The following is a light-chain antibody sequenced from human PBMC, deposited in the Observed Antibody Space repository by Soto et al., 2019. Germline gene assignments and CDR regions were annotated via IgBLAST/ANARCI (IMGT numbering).Light chain of an antibody. CDR2: DVT. J-gene: IGLJ1*01. V-gene: IGLV2-14*03. CDR3: SLHPTGSTFYYV. CDR1: NSDIRDNNY. Sequence: QSALTQPASVSGSPGQSITISCTGPNSDIRDNNYVSWYQQEPGKAPKRMIYDVTNRPSGVSNRFSGSKSGNTASLTISGLQAEDEGDYYCSLHPTGSTFYYVFGTGTKLTVL.